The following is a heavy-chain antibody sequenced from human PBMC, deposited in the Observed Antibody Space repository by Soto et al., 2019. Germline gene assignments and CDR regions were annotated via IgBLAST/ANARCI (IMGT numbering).Heavy chain of an antibody. J-gene: IGHJ4*02. CDR3: ARELDGTSQIDN. Sequence: EVQLVESGGGLVKPGGSLRLSCAASGFTFSNYGMNWVRQAPGKGLEWVSSISSSSSNIYYGDSVKGRITISRDNAKSSLYLQMNSLRAEDSAMYYWARELDGTSQIDNWGQGTLVTVSS. CDR1: GFTFSNYG. D-gene: IGHD2-2*01. V-gene: IGHV3-21*01. CDR2: ISSSSSNI.